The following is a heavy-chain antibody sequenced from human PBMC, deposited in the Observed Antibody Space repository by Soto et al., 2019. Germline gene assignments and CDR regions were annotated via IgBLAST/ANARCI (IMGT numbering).Heavy chain of an antibody. J-gene: IGHJ6*02. D-gene: IGHD6-13*01. CDR1: GFTFSSYG. Sequence: QVQLVESGGGVVQPGRSLRLSCAASGFTFSSYGMHWVRQAPGKGLEWVAVIWYDGSKKYHADSLKGRFTIPRDNSKNTLYLQMNSLRAEDTAVYYCARDSSSMYQYYYYYGMDVWGQGTTVTVSS. CDR2: IWYDGSKK. V-gene: IGHV3-33*01. CDR3: ARDSSSMYQYYYYYGMDV.